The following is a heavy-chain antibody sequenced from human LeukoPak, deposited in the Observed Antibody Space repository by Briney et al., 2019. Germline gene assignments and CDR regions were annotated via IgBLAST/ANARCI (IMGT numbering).Heavy chain of an antibody. J-gene: IGHJ6*02. CDR1: GYTFTGYY. V-gene: IGHV1-2*02. CDR2: INPNSGGT. D-gene: IGHD2-2*01. CDR3: ARDRVVVVPAATRSSHYYCYGMDV. Sequence: GASVKVSCKASGYTFTGYYMHWVRQAPGQGLEWMGWINPNSGGTNYAQKFQGRVTMTRDTSISTAYMELSRLRSDDTAVYYCARDRVVVVPAATRSSHYYCYGMDVWGQGTTVTVSS.